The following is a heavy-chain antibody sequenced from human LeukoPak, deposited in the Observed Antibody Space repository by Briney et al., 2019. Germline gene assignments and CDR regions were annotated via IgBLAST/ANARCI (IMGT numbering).Heavy chain of an antibody. Sequence: GESLRLSCAASGFTLSTYYMNWVRQAPGKGLEWVSIVYSGGSTYYADSVKGRFTISRDTSKNTLSLQMNRLRAEDTAVYFCARVGDHFHWNLDLWGRGTLVTVSS. V-gene: IGHV3-53*01. CDR1: GFTLSTYY. J-gene: IGHJ2*01. D-gene: IGHD3-3*02. CDR2: VYSGGST. CDR3: ARVGDHFHWNLDL.